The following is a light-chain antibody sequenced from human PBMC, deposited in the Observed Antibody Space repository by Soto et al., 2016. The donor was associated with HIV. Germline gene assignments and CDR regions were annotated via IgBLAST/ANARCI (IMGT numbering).Light chain of an antibody. Sequence: VVTQSPVSLPVIPGESAIISCRSTQSLFNINGYNNLEWYLQKPGQSPQLLIYLGSIRAPGVPDRFSGSGSGTDFTLKISRVTVEDVGVYYCMQALQAPRTFGQGTKVEI. V-gene: IGKV2-28*01. CDR1: QSLFNINGYNN. J-gene: IGKJ1*01. CDR2: LGS. CDR3: MQALQAPRT.